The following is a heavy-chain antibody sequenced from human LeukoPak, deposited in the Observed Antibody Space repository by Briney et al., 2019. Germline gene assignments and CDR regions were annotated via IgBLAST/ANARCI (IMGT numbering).Heavy chain of an antibody. D-gene: IGHD6-19*01. CDR3: ARGRGSGPGFFDY. Sequence: GGSLRLSCAASRFTFSSYSVNWVSQAPGKGLEWVSSISSSSSYIYYADSVKGRFTISRDNAKNSLYLQMNSLRAEDTAVYYCARGRGSGPGFFDYWGQGTLVTVSS. CDR2: ISSSSSYI. V-gene: IGHV3-21*01. J-gene: IGHJ4*02. CDR1: RFTFSSYS.